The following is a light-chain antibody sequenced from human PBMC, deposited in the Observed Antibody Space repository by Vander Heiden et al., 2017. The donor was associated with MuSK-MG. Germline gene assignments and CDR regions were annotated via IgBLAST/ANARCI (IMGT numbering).Light chain of an antibody. J-gene: IGKJ1*01. CDR3: QQRSNWPWT. V-gene: IGKV3-11*01. CDR1: QSVSSY. Sequence: EIVLTQSPATLSLSPGERATLSCRASQSVSSYLAWYQQKPGQAPRLLIYDASNRASGIPARFSGSGSGTDFTLTISSREPEDFAVYHCQQRSNWPWTFGQGTRWKSN. CDR2: DAS.